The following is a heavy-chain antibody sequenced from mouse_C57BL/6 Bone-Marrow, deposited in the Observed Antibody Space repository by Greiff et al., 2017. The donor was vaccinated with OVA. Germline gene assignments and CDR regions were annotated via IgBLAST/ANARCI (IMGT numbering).Heavy chain of an antibody. J-gene: IGHJ1*03. V-gene: IGHV14-2*01. Sequence: EVQVVESGAELVKPGASVKLSCTASGFTIKDYYMHWVKQRTEQGLEWIGRIDPEDGETKYAPKFQGKAPITADTSSNTAYLQLSSLTSEDTAVYYCARTLYPSSCLYFDVWGTGTTVTVSS. D-gene: IGHD1-1*01. CDR3: ARTLYPSSCLYFDV. CDR2: IDPEDGET. CDR1: GFTIKDYY.